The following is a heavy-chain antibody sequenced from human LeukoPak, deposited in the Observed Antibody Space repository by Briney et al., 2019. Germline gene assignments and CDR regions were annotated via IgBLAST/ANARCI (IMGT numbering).Heavy chain of an antibody. D-gene: IGHD5-18*01. V-gene: IGHV4-59*01. J-gene: IGHJ4*02. Sequence: SETLSLTCTVSDDSITMYYWTWIRQPPGKGLEWIGYIYYSGSTNYNPSLKSRVTISVDTSKNQFSLKLSSVTAADTAVYYCARVSYSYQPFDYWGQGTLVTVSS. CDR3: ARVSYSYQPFDY. CDR1: DDSITMYY. CDR2: IYYSGST.